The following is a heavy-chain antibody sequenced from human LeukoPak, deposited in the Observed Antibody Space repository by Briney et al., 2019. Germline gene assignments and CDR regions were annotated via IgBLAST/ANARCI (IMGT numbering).Heavy chain of an antibody. D-gene: IGHD3-22*01. V-gene: IGHV4-39*07. CDR3: ARAFLANYYDSSGQDY. J-gene: IGHJ4*02. CDR2: IYDSGST. Sequence: SETLSLTCSVSGGSIRSSSYYWGWIRQPPGKGLEWIGSIYDSGSTYYNPYLKSRVTMSIDTSNNQCSLNLSSVTAADTAVYYCARAFLANYYDSSGQDYWGQGTLVTVSS. CDR1: GGSIRSSSYY.